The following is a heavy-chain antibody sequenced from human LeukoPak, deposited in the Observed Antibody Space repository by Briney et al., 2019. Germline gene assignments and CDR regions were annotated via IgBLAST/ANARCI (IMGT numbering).Heavy chain of an antibody. D-gene: IGHD3-9*01. Sequence: SETLSLTCTVSGGSISSSSYYWGWIRQPPGKGLEWIGSIYYSGSTNYNPSLKSRVTISVDTSKNQFSLKLSSVTAADTAVYYCARGYYDILTGKGYFDYWGQGTLVTVSS. V-gene: IGHV4-39*07. J-gene: IGHJ4*02. CDR3: ARGYYDILTGKGYFDY. CDR1: GGSISSSSYY. CDR2: IYYSGST.